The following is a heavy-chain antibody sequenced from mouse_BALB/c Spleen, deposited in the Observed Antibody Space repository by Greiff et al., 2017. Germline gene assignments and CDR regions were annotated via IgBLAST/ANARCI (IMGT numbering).Heavy chain of an antibody. CDR3: ARAGRDTTATAY. Sequence: VKLMESGPGLVAPSQSLSITCTVSGFSLTSYGVHWVRQPPGKGLEWLGVIWAGGSTNYNSALMSRLSISKDNSKSQVFLKMNSLQTDDTAMYYCARAGRDTTATAYWGQGTLVTVAA. CDR1: GFSLTSYG. D-gene: IGHD1-2*01. CDR2: IWAGGST. J-gene: IGHJ3*01. V-gene: IGHV2-9*02.